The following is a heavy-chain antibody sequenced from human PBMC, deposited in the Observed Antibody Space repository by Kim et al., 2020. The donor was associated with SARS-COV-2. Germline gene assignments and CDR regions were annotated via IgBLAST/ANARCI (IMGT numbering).Heavy chain of an antibody. CDR2: INRSGST. CDR1: GGSFSSYY. CDR3: AGAKSSTVTADY. D-gene: IGHD4-4*01. Sequence: SETLSLTCAVYGGSFSSYYWSWIRQPQGKGMGWIGEINRSGSTKYNPSLESRVTLSVDTSKNQYSLKLMSVTAADTALYFCAGAKSSTVTADYWGQGILVTVSS. V-gene: IGHV4-34*01. J-gene: IGHJ4*02.